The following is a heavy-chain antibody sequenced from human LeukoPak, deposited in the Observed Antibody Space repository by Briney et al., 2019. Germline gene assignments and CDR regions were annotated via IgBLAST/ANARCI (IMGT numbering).Heavy chain of an antibody. J-gene: IGHJ4*02. CDR3: ARGREKQQLYFDY. CDR1: KYTFTNYD. CDR2: IIPIFGTA. Sequence: SVKVSCKASKYTFTNYDISWVRQAPGQGLEWMGGIIPIFGTANYAQKFQGRVTITADESTSTAYMELSSLRSEDTAVYYCARGREKQQLYFDYWGQGTLVTVSS. D-gene: IGHD6-13*01. V-gene: IGHV1-69*13.